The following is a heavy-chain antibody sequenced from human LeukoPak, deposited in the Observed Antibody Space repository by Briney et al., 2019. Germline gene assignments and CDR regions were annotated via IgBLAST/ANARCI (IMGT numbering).Heavy chain of an antibody. CDR3: ARDQWYSSGWGYIDY. V-gene: IGHV1-69*13. Sequence: ASVKVSCRASGGTFSSYAISWVRQAHGQGLELMGGIIPIFGTANYAQKFQGRVTITADESTSTAYLELRSLRSEDTAVYYCARDQWYSSGWGYIDYWGKGNLVTVSS. J-gene: IGHJ4*02. D-gene: IGHD6-19*01. CDR2: IIPIFGTA. CDR1: GGTFSSYA.